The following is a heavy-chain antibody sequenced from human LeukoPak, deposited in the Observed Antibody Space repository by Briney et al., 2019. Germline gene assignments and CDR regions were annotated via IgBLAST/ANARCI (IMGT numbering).Heavy chain of an antibody. D-gene: IGHD3-10*01. CDR1: GFTFSTYG. J-gene: IGHJ4*02. V-gene: IGHV3-33*01. CDR2: IWYDGSNK. Sequence: GGSLRLSCAASGFTFSTYGIHWVRQAPGKGLEWVGVIWYDGSNKYYADSVKGRFTISRDKSKNTLYLQMNSLRAEDTAVYYCARDHYGSGTGYFDYWGQGTLVTVSS. CDR3: ARDHYGSGTGYFDY.